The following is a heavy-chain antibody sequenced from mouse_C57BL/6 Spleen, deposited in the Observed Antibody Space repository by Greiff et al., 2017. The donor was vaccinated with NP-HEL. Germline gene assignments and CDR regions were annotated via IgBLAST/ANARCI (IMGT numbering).Heavy chain of an antibody. CDR3: AMNYYGSSGYWYFDV. J-gene: IGHJ1*03. CDR2: IDPNSGGT. D-gene: IGHD1-1*01. Sequence: QVQLQQSGAELVKPGASVKLSCKASGYTFTSYWMHWVKQRPGRGLEWIGRIDPNSGGTKYNKKFKSKATLTVDKPSSTAYMQLSSLTSEDSAVYYCAMNYYGSSGYWYFDVWGTGTTVTVSS. CDR1: GYTFTSYW. V-gene: IGHV1-72*01.